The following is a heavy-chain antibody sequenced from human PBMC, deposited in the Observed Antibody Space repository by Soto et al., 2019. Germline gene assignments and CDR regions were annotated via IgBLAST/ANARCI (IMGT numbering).Heavy chain of an antibody. V-gene: IGHV3-15*01. CDR2: IKSKTDGETI. J-gene: IGHJ4*02. CDR1: GFTFSYAW. CDR3: TTGTAPF. Sequence: GSLRLSCAASGFTFSYAWMSWVRQAPGKGLEWVGRIKSKTDGETIDYAAPVKGRFTISRDDSKSTVYLQMNSLKIEDTGVYYCTTGTAPFWGRGTLVTVSS.